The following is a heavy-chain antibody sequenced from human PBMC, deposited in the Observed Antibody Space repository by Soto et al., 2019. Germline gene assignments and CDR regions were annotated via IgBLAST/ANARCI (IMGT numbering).Heavy chain of an antibody. D-gene: IGHD4-17*01. CDR2: ISAYNGNT. V-gene: IGHV1-3*01. J-gene: IGHJ5*02. CDR1: GYTFTSYA. CDR3: ARDGAATVTTIWPWFDP. Sequence: ASVKVSCKASGYTFTSYAISWVRQAPGQRLEWMGWISAYNGNTKYSQKFQGRVTITRDTSASTAYMELSSLRSEDTAVYYCARDGAATVTTIWPWFDPWGQGTLVTVS.